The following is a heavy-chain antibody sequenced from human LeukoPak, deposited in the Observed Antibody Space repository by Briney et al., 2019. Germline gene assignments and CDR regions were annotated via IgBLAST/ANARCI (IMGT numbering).Heavy chain of an antibody. CDR2: IWYDGTNK. J-gene: IGHJ6*02. Sequence: GGSLRLSCAASGFTFSTYGMHWVRQAPGKGLEWVAVIWYDGTNKYYADSVKGRFTISGDNSKNTLYLQMNSLRAEDTALYYCAGGGYSYYYAMDVWAQGTTVTVSS. CDR1: GFTFSTYG. CDR3: AGGGYSYYYAMDV. D-gene: IGHD2-15*01. V-gene: IGHV3-33*01.